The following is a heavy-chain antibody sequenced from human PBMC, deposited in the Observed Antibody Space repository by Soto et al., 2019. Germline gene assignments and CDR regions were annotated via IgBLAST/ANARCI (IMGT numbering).Heavy chain of an antibody. CDR2: INHSGST. J-gene: IGHJ4*02. V-gene: IGHV4-34*01. D-gene: IGHD6-13*01. Sequence: SETLSLTCAVYGGSFSGYYWSWIRQPPGKGLEWIGEINHSGSTNYNPSLKSRVTISVDTSKNQFSLKLSSVTAADTAVYYCARSGRAAAGRFDYWGQGTLVTVSS. CDR1: GGSFSGYY. CDR3: ARSGRAAAGRFDY.